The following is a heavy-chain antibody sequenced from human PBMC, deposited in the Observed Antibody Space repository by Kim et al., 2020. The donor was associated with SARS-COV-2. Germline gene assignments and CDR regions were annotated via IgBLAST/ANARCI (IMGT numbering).Heavy chain of an antibody. CDR3: ARFVQQLSRHDAFDI. CDR2: IYYSGST. CDR1: GGSISSSSDE. V-gene: IGHV4-39*07. Sequence: SETLSLTCTVSGGSISSSSDEWCGGGQARGKGLEWIGSIYYSGSTYYNPSLKSRVTISVDTSKNQFSLKLSSVTAADTAVYYCARFVQQLSRHDAFDIWGQGTMVTVSS. J-gene: IGHJ3*02. D-gene: IGHD6-6*01.